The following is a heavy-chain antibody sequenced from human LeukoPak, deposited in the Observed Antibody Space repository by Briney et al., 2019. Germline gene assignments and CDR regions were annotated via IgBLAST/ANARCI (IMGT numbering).Heavy chain of an antibody. CDR3: ARASGSYWWFDS. CDR1: GYTFAAYY. CDR2: IRPNSGGT. Sequence: GASVKVSCKASGYTFAAYYMYWVRQAPGQGLEWMGWIRPNSGGTNYTQKFQGSVTMTRDTSISTVYMELSRLRSDDTAVYYCARASGSYWWFDSWGQGTLVTVSS. J-gene: IGHJ5*01. D-gene: IGHD1-26*01. V-gene: IGHV1-2*02.